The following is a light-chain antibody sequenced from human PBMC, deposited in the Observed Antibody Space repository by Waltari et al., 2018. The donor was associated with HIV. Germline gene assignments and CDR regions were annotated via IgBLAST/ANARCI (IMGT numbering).Light chain of an antibody. CDR1: ASNFGSDF. Sequence: QSVLTQPPSMSAAPGQRVTISCSGSASNFGSDFVSWYQHAPGTDPKLLIYDNTEQPPGISDRFSGSKSGTSTTLPSPGRQTGDEAVYYCGTWENRRSGGVFGGGTRLTVL. J-gene: IGLJ3*02. CDR2: DNT. CDR3: GTWENRRSGGV. V-gene: IGLV1-51*01.